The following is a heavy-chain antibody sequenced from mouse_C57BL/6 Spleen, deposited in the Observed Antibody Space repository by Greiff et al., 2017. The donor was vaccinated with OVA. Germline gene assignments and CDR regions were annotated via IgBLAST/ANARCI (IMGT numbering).Heavy chain of an antibody. J-gene: IGHJ4*01. CDR3: ARHQITTVVAEGAMDY. V-gene: IGHV5-6*01. CDR2: ISSGGSYT. CDR1: GFTFSSYG. D-gene: IGHD1-1*01. Sequence: EVKLVESGGDLVKPGGSLKLSCAASGFTFSSYGMSWVRQTPDKRLEWVATISSGGSYTYYPDSVKGRFTISRDNAKNTLYLHMSSLKSEDTAMYYCARHQITTVVAEGAMDYWGQGTSVTVSS.